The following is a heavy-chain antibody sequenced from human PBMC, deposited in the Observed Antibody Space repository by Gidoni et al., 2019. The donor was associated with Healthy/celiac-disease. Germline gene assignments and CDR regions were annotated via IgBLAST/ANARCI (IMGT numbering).Heavy chain of an antibody. CDR2: FDPEDGET. CDR3: ATGLRFLENYGMDV. D-gene: IGHD3-3*01. CDR1: GYTLTALS. J-gene: IGHJ6*02. V-gene: IGHV1-24*01. Sequence: QVQLVQSGAEVKKPGASVKVFCKVSGYTLTALSMHWVRQAPGEGLEWMGGFDPEDGETIYAQKFQGRVTMTEDTSTDTAYMELSSLRSEDTAVYYCATGLRFLENYGMDVWGQGTTVTVSS.